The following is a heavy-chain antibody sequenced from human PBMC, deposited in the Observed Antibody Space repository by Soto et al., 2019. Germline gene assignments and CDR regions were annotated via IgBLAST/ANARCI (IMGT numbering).Heavy chain of an antibody. D-gene: IGHD6-6*01. Sequence: PSETLSLTCSVSGGSMNSGGYYWSWIRQHPGKGLEWIGYIYYNGDTYYNPSLKSRVTISVDTSKNQFSLNLTSVTAADTAVYYCARRGGSSSGCYYYAMDVWGQGTTVTVSS. CDR2: IYYNGDT. J-gene: IGHJ6*02. CDR1: GGSMNSGGYY. V-gene: IGHV4-31*03. CDR3: ARRGGSSSGCYYYAMDV.